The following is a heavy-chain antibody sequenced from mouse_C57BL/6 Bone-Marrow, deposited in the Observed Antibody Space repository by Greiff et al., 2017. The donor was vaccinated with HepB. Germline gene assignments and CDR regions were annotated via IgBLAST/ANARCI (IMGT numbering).Heavy chain of an antibody. D-gene: IGHD1-1*01. CDR3: AALGSSYGFAY. CDR2: ISYDGSN. J-gene: IGHJ3*01. V-gene: IGHV3-6*01. Sequence: EVQVVESGPGLVKPSQSLSLTCSVTGYSISSGYYWNWIRQFPGNKLEWMGYISYDGSNNYNPSLKNRISITRDTSKNQFFLKLNSVTTEDTATYYCAALGSSYGFAYWGQGTLVTVSA. CDR1: GYSISSGYY.